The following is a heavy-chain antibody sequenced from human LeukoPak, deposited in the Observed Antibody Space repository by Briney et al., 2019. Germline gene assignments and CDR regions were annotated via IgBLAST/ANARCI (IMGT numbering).Heavy chain of an antibody. CDR1: GDSIGSHY. CDR2: IFYVGST. D-gene: IGHD3-22*01. Sequence: PSETLSLTCTVSGDSIGSHYWSWIRQPPGKGLEWIGYIFYVGSTNYNPSLKSRVTISVDTSKNQFSLKLNSVTAADTAVYYCARDYYDSRGEAFDIWGHGTMVTVSS. CDR3: ARDYYDSRGEAFDI. V-gene: IGHV4-59*11. J-gene: IGHJ3*02.